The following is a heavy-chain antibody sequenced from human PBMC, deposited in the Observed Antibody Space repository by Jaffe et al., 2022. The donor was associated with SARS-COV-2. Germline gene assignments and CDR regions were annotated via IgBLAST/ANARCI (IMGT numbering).Heavy chain of an antibody. CDR2: VYRSGTT. Sequence: QVQLQESGPGLVKPSETLSLTCTVSDYSISSGYYWAWMRQPPGKGLEWVGTVYRSGTTFYNPSLKSRLTISVDTSKNQFSLELTSVTAADTAVYYCAREHISGYGDFDYWGQGILVTVSS. V-gene: IGHV4-38-2*02. CDR1: DYSISSGYY. CDR3: AREHISGYGDFDY. J-gene: IGHJ4*02. D-gene: IGHD3-22*01.